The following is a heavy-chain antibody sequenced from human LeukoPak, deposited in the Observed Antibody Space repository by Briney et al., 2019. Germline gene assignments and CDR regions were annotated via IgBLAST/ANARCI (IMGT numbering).Heavy chain of an antibody. V-gene: IGHV4-39*01. D-gene: IGHD5-12*01. Sequence: SETLSLICSVSGDSIKSNSHYWGWVRQPPGKGLEWIGSVFHSGSTSYNPSLKGRLTMSVDTSKNQFSLQLTSVTAADTALYFCTRRRAYESPDFWGPGALVTASP. CDR2: VFHSGST. CDR1: GDSIKSNSHY. J-gene: IGHJ4*02. CDR3: TRRRAYESPDF.